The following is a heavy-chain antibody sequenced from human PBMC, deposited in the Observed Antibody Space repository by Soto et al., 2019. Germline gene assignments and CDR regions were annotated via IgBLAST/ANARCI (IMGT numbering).Heavy chain of an antibody. CDR3: ATDSRGGQRGRVDAFDI. CDR2: FDPEDGET. Sequence: ASVKVSCKVSGYTLTELSMHWVRQAPGKGLEWMGGFDPEDGETIYAQKFQGRVTMTEDTSTDTAYMELSSLRSEDTAVYYCATDSRGGQRGRVDAFDIWGQGTMVTVSS. V-gene: IGHV1-24*01. D-gene: IGHD3-16*01. CDR1: GYTLTELS. J-gene: IGHJ3*02.